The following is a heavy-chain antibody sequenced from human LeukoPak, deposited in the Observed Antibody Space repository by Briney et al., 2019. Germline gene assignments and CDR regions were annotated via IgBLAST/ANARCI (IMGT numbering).Heavy chain of an antibody. V-gene: IGHV1-2*02. CDR1: GYTFTGYY. D-gene: IGHD5-18*01. CDR2: INPNSGGT. CDR3: ARPRGRIQLWELDY. Sequence: ASVKVSCKASGYTFTGYYMHWVRQAPGQGLEWMGWINPNSGGTNYAQKFQGRVTMTRDTSISTAYMELSRLRSDDTAVYYCARPRGRIQLWELDYWGQGTLVTVPS. J-gene: IGHJ4*02.